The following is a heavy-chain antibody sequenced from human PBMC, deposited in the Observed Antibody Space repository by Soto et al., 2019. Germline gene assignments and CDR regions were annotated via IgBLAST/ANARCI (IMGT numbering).Heavy chain of an antibody. CDR3: ARGRKTGYSGYELDY. D-gene: IGHD5-12*01. CDR2: IIPIFGTA. Sequence: ASVEVSCKXSGGTFSSYAISWVRQAPGQGLEWMGGIIPIFGTANYAQKFQGRVTITADESTSTAYMELSSLRSEDTAVYYCARGRKTGYSGYELDYWGQGTLVTVS. V-gene: IGHV1-69*13. CDR1: GGTFSSYA. J-gene: IGHJ4*02.